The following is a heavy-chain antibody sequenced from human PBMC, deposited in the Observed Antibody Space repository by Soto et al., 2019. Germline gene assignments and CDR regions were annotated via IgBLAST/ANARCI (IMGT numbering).Heavy chain of an antibody. CDR2: ISANGDDT. CDR1: GFTFTTYA. V-gene: IGHV3-23*01. Sequence: GGSLRLSCAASGFTFTTYAMSWARQAPGEGLEWVSAISANGDDTYYADSVKGRFTISRDNSKSTLYLQMNSLRIEDTASYYSANGRSGTRFFLAIGGQGTLVPVS. D-gene: IGHD1-26*01. CDR3: ANGRSGTRFFLAI. J-gene: IGHJ4*02.